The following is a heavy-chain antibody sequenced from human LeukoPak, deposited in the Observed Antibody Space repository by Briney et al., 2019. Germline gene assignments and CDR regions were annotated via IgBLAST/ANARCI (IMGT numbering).Heavy chain of an antibody. CDR2: ISYDGSNK. V-gene: IGHV3-30*04. J-gene: IGHJ6*02. D-gene: IGHD3-9*01. CDR1: GFTFSSYA. CDR3: ARDVYDILTGYPGWVYCYGMDV. Sequence: PGGSLRLSCAASGFTFSSYAMHWVRQAPGKGLEWVAVISYDGSNKCYADSVKGRFTISRDNSKNTLYLQMNSLRAEDTAVYYCARDVYDILTGYPGWVYCYGMDVWGQGTTVTVSS.